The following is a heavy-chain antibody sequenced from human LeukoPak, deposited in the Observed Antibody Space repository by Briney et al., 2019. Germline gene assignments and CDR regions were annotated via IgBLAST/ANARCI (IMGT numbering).Heavy chain of an antibody. V-gene: IGHV3-30*04. D-gene: IGHD3-10*01. CDR2: ISYDGSNK. Sequence: GGSLRLSCAASGFTFSSYAMHWVRQAPGKGLEWVAVISYDGSNKYYADSVKGRFTISRDNSKNTLYLQMNSLRAEDTAVYYCARDHMYYGSGRLDYWGQGTLVTVSS. CDR3: ARDHMYYGSGRLDY. CDR1: GFTFSSYA. J-gene: IGHJ4*02.